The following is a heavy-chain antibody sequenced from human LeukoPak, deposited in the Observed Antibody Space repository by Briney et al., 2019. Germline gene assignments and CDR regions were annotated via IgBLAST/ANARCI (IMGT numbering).Heavy chain of an antibody. Sequence: GGSLRLSCAASGFAVSSHSMSWVRQAPGKGLECVSIIYTGGITSYADSVKGRFTISRDESKNTVYLQMDSLRAEDTAVYYCVRDLIVEQQLFNAFDIWGQGTMVTVSS. V-gene: IGHV3-66*01. D-gene: IGHD6-13*01. J-gene: IGHJ3*02. CDR2: IYTGGIT. CDR1: GFAVSSHS. CDR3: VRDLIVEQQLFNAFDI.